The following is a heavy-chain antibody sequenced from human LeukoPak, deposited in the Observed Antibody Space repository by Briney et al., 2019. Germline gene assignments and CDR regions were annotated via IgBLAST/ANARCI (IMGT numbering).Heavy chain of an antibody. CDR1: GYTFTGYY. J-gene: IGHJ4*02. D-gene: IGHD6-19*01. Sequence: GASVKVSCKASGYTFTGYYIHWVRQAPGQGLEWMGWINPNSGGTNYAQKFQGRVTMTRDTSISIAYMEVSSLRSDDTAVYYCARYSSGSPFDHWGQGTLVTVSS. V-gene: IGHV1-2*02. CDR2: INPNSGGT. CDR3: ARYSSGSPFDH.